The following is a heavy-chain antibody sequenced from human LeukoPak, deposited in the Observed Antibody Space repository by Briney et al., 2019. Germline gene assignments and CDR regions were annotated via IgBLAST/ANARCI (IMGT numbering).Heavy chain of an antibody. Sequence: GGSLRLSCAASGFTFSSNTMNWVRRAPGKGLEWVSSISRTGSDIFYADSLKGRFTISRDNAKNSLYLQMNSLRTEDTAVYYCARLRKITFNYYYGMDVWGQGTTVTVSS. CDR2: ISRTGSDI. J-gene: IGHJ6*02. CDR1: GFTFSSNT. CDR3: ARLRKITFNYYYGMDV. V-gene: IGHV3-21*01. D-gene: IGHD1-20*01.